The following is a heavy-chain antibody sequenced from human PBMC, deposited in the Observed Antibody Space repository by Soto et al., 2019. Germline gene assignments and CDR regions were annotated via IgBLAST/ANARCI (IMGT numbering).Heavy chain of an antibody. D-gene: IGHD1-20*01. J-gene: IGHJ6*02. Sequence: SETLSLTCTVSGGSISSGGYYWSWIRQPPGKGLEWIGYIYYSGITNYNPSLKSRVTISVDTSKNQFSLKLSSVTAADTAVYYCARYKSNYYYGMDVWGQGTTVTVSS. CDR1: GGSISSGGYY. V-gene: IGHV4-61*08. CDR3: ARYKSNYYYGMDV. CDR2: IYYSGIT.